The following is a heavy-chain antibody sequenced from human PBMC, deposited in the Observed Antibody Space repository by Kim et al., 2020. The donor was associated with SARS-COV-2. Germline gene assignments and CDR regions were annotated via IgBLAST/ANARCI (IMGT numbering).Heavy chain of an antibody. CDR1: GGTFSSYA. CDR3: ARDISWYEVGMVDY. CDR2: IIPILGIA. D-gene: IGHD6-13*01. Sequence: SVKVSCKASGGTFSSYAISWVRQAPGQGLEWMGRIIPILGIANYAQKFQGRVTITADKSTSTAYMELSSLRSEDTAVYYCARDISWYEVGMVDYWGQGTLVTVSS. V-gene: IGHV1-69*04. J-gene: IGHJ4*02.